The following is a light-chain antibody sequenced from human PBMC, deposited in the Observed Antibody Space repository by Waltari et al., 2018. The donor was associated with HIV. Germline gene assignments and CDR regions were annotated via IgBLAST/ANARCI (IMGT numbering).Light chain of an antibody. Sequence: QSALTQPASVSGSPGQSITISCTGTSSSVGGYNYVPWYQQHPGKAPKLMISDVSNRPSGVSNRFSGSKSGNTASLTISGLQAEDEADYYCSSYTSSSTYYVFGTGTKVTVL. CDR3: SSYTSSSTYYV. J-gene: IGLJ1*01. V-gene: IGLV2-14*03. CDR2: DVS. CDR1: SSSVGGYNY.